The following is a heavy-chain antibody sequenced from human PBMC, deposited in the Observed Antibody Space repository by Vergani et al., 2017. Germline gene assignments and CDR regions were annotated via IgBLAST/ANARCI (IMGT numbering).Heavy chain of an antibody. CDR1: GYTFTSYD. CDR2: MNPNSGNT. CDR3: AREGYYYGSGSYYNEAWFDP. Sequence: QVQLVQSGAEVKKPGASVKVSCKASGYTFTSYDINWVRQATGQGLEWMGWMNPNSGNTGYAQKFQGRVTMTRNTSISTAYMELSSLRSEDTAVYYCAREGYYYGSGSYYNEAWFDPWGQGTLVTVSS. D-gene: IGHD3-10*01. J-gene: IGHJ5*02. V-gene: IGHV1-8*01.